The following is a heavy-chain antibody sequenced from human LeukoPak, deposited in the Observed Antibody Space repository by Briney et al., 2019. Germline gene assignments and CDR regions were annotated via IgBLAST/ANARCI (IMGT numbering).Heavy chain of an antibody. V-gene: IGHV4-38-2*02. CDR2: IYHSGSA. D-gene: IGHD2-2*01. J-gene: IGHJ5*02. CDR3: ARDPRWLTPDCTSTSGYENYFDP. Sequence: SETLSLTCAVSGYSISSGYQWAWIRQSPGKGLEWIGSIYHSGSAHYNPSLKSRVTILVDTSKNQFSLILYSVAAADTAVYYCARDPRWLTPDCTSTSGYENYFDPWGQGTLVTVSS. CDR1: GYSISSGYQ.